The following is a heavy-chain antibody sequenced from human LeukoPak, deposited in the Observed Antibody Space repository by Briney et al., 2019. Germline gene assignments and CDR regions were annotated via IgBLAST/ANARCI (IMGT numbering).Heavy chain of an antibody. D-gene: IGHD3-10*01. CDR3: AGPVGVRGVDY. CDR1: GFTFSIYT. V-gene: IGHV3-21*01. CDR2: ISSASSYI. J-gene: IGHJ4*02. Sequence: GGSLRLSCAASGFTFSIYTMNWVRQAPGKGLEWVSSISSASSYIYYADSVKGRFTISRDNAKNSLYLQMNSLRAEDTAVYYCAGPVGVRGVDYWGQGTLVTVSS.